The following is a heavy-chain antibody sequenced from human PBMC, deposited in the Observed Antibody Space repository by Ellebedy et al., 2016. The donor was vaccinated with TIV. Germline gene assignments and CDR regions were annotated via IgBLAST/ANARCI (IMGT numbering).Heavy chain of an antibody. Sequence: AASVKVSCKASGGTFSSYAISWVRQAPGQGLEWMGGIIPIFGTANYAQKFQGRVTITADESTSTAYMELSSLRSEDTAVYYCARTLRYFGSGYSDWGQGTLVTVSS. CDR2: IIPIFGTA. CDR1: GGTFSSYA. J-gene: IGHJ4*02. D-gene: IGHD3-9*01. CDR3: ARTLRYFGSGYSD. V-gene: IGHV1-69*13.